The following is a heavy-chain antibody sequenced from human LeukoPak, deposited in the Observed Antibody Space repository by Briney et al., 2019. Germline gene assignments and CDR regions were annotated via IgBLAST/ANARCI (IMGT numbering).Heavy chain of an antibody. CDR2: INPNSGGT. J-gene: IGHJ3*02. Sequence: ASVKVSCKASGYTFTGYYMHWVRQAPGQGLEWMGWINPNSGGTNYAQKFQGWVTTTRDTSISTAYMELSRPRSDDTAVYYCARDRAPASSGWVFDAFDIWGQGTMVTVSS. V-gene: IGHV1-2*04. D-gene: IGHD6-19*01. CDR3: ARDRAPASSGWVFDAFDI. CDR1: GYTFTGYY.